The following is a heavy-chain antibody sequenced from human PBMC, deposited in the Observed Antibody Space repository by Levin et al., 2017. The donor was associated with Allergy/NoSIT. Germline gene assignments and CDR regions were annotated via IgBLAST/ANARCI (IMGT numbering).Heavy chain of an antibody. V-gene: IGHV4-59*01. Sequence: SETLSLTCTVSGGSISGYYWTWIREPPGKGLEWIGHIHYTGVTNYNPSLKSRVAMSIDMSKNQFSLTLSSVTAADTAMYYCARGLAESSRYTHGYWGQGTLVTVSS. D-gene: IGHD3-16*02. CDR3: ARGLAESSRYTHGY. CDR1: GGSISGYY. CDR2: IHYTGVT. J-gene: IGHJ4*02.